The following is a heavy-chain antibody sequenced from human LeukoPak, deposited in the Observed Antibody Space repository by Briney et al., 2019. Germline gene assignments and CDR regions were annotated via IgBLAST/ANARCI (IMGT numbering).Heavy chain of an antibody. D-gene: IGHD6-13*01. V-gene: IGHV1-24*01. Sequence: GASVKVSCKVSGYTLTELSMHWVRQAPGKGLEWMGGFDPEGGETIYAQKFQGRVTMTEDTSTDTAYMELSSLRSEDTAVYYCATWPYSIAAAGYDYWGQGTLVTVSS. J-gene: IGHJ4*02. CDR1: GYTLTELS. CDR2: FDPEGGET. CDR3: ATWPYSIAAAGYDY.